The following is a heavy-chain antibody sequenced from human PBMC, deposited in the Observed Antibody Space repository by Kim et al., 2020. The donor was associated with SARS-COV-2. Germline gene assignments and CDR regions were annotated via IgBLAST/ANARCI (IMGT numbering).Heavy chain of an antibody. D-gene: IGHD5-18*01. Sequence: GGSLRLSCAASGFTFSSYGMHWVRQAPGKGLEWVAVISYDGSNKYYADSVKGRFTISRDNYKNTLYLQMNSLRAEDTAVYYCAKDRPVETTEIVYWGQGT. CDR2: ISYDGSNK. CDR1: GFTFSSYG. J-gene: IGHJ4*02. CDR3: AKDRPVETTEIVY. V-gene: IGHV3-30*18.